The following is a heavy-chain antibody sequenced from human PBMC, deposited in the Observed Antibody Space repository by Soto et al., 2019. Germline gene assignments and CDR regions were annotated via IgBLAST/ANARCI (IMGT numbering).Heavy chain of an antibody. Sequence: GASVKVSCKASGYTFTSYDINWVRQATGQGLEWMGWMNPNSGNTGYAQKFQGRVTMTTDTSTSTAYMELRSLRSDDTAVYYCARDRSIFGVVIKDEWFDPWGQGTPVTVSS. CDR2: MNPNSGNT. D-gene: IGHD3-3*01. V-gene: IGHV1-8*01. CDR3: ARDRSIFGVVIKDEWFDP. CDR1: GYTFTSYD. J-gene: IGHJ5*02.